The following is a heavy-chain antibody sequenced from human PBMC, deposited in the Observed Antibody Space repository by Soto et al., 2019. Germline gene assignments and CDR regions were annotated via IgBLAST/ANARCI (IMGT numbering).Heavy chain of an antibody. J-gene: IGHJ4*02. D-gene: IGHD3-9*01. CDR1: GGSVSSDFSS. CDR2: IYHSGSS. Sequence: QLHLQESGSGLLKPSQTLSRTCGVAGGSVSSDFSSWIWIRQTSGKGLEWIGYIYHSGSSYFNPSLVSRGSISIDTSKNQFSLNLTSVTAADTAVYYCARGQPGLFSFDSWGQGILVTVSS. V-gene: IGHV4-30-2*01. CDR3: ARGQPGLFSFDS.